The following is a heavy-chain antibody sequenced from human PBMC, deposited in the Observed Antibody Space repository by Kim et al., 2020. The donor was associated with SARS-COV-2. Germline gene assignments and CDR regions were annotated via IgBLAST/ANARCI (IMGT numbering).Heavy chain of an antibody. CDR3: ARTGEWELLYFDY. Sequence: GGSLRLSCAASGFTFSSYGMHWVRQAPGKGLEWVAVIWYDGSNKYYADSVKGRFTISRDNSKNTLYLQMNSLRAEDTAVYYCARTGEWELLYFDYWGQGTLVTVSS. CDR1: GFTFSSYG. D-gene: IGHD1-26*01. CDR2: IWYDGSNK. V-gene: IGHV3-33*01. J-gene: IGHJ4*02.